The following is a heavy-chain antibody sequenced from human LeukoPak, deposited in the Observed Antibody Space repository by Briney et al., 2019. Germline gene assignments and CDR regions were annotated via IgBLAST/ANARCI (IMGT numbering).Heavy chain of an antibody. V-gene: IGHV7-4-1*02. CDR3: ARGQLLWFGELLPHRFDY. D-gene: IGHD3-10*01. CDR1: GYTFTSYA. J-gene: IGHJ4*02. Sequence: GASVNVSCKASGYTFTSYAMNWVRQAPGQGLEWMGWINTNTGNPTYAQGFTGRFVFSLDTSVSTAYLQISSLKAEDTAVYYCARGQLLWFGELLPHRFDYWGQGTLVTVSS. CDR2: INTNTGNP.